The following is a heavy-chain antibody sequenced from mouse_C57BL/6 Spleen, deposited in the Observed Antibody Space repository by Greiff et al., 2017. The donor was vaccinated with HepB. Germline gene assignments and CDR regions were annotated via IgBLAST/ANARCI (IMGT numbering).Heavy chain of an antibody. CDR3: ARSDNWDVGDY. Sequence: QVQLKESGAELARPGASVKMSCKASGYTFTSYTMHWVKQRPGQGLEWIGYINPSSGYTKYNQKFKDKATLTADKSSSTAYMQLSSLTSEDSAVYYCARSDNWDVGDYWGQGTTLTVSS. J-gene: IGHJ2*01. CDR1: GYTFTSYT. CDR2: INPSSGYT. D-gene: IGHD4-1*01. V-gene: IGHV1-4*01.